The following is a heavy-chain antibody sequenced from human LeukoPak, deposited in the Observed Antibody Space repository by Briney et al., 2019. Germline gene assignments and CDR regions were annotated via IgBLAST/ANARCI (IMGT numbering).Heavy chain of an antibody. D-gene: IGHD5-24*01. CDR2: INPNSGGT. V-gene: IGHV1-2*02. CDR3: ARDGGDGYNAHYFDY. Sequence: ASVKVSCKASGYTFTSYAMNWVRQAPGQGLQWMGWINPNSGGTKYVQKFQGRVTMTRDTSISTAYMELNRLTSDDTAVYYCARDGGDGYNAHYFDYWGQGTLVTVSS. CDR1: GYTFTSYA. J-gene: IGHJ4*02.